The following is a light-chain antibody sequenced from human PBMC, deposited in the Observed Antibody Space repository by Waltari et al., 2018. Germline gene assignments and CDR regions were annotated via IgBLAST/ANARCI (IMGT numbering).Light chain of an antibody. V-gene: IGKV4-1*01. Sequence: DIVMTQSPDSLAVSLGERATINCKSSQSVLYSSNNKNYIAWYQQKPGQPPKLLIYWASTRESGVPDRFSGSGSGTDFTLTISSLQAEDVAVYYCQQYYSRRVTFGQGTRLEIK. J-gene: IGKJ5*01. CDR1: QSVLYSSNNKNY. CDR2: WAS. CDR3: QQYYSRRVT.